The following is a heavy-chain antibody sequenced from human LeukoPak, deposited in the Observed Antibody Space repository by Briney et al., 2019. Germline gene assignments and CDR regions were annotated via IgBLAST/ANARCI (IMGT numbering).Heavy chain of an antibody. V-gene: IGHV4-4*02. CDR1: GDFISSSDW. CDR3: SRGGNHRPDF. J-gene: IGHJ4*02. Sequence: PSETLSLTCAVSGDFISSSDWWSWVRQAPGKGLEWIGEIHESGSTNCNPSLKSRVTISIDKSKNQVSLKLSSVTAADTAVYYCSRGGNHRPDFWGQGTLVTVSS. D-gene: IGHD1-14*01. CDR2: IHESGST.